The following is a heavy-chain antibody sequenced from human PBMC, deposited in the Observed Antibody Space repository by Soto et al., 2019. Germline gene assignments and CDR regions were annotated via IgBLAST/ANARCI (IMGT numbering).Heavy chain of an antibody. Sequence: ASVKVSCKASGDTFTSYGISWVRQAPGQGLEWMGWISAYNGNTNYAQKLQGRVTMTTDTSTSTAYMELRSLRSDDTAVYYCAREYCSSTSCYPGYWGQGTLVTVSS. V-gene: IGHV1-18*01. J-gene: IGHJ4*02. CDR1: GDTFTSYG. D-gene: IGHD2-2*01. CDR3: AREYCSSTSCYPGY. CDR2: ISAYNGNT.